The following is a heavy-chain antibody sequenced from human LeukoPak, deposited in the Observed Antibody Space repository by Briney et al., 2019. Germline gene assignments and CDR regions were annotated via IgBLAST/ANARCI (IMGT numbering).Heavy chain of an antibody. CDR3: AKDTVDIVATISDY. CDR2: ISGSGGST. D-gene: IGHD5-12*01. J-gene: IGHJ4*02. Sequence: PGGSLRLSCAASGFTFSSYAMSWVRQAPGKGLEWVSAISGSGGSTYYADSVKGRFTISRDNSKNTLHLQMNSLRAEDTAVYYCAKDTVDIVATISDYWGQGTLVTVSS. V-gene: IGHV3-23*01. CDR1: GFTFSSYA.